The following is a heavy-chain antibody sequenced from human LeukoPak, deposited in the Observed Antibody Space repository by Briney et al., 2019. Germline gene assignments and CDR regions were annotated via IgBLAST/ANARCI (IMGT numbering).Heavy chain of an antibody. CDR2: INHSGST. Sequence: SETLSLTCAVYGGSFSGYYWSWIRQPPGKGLEWIGEINHSGSTNYNPSLKSRVTISVDTSKNQFSLKLSSVTAADTAVYYCIKNGFYNLETWGQGTLVTVSS. CDR1: GGSFSGYY. CDR3: IKNGFYNLET. J-gene: IGHJ4*02. D-gene: IGHD2/OR15-2a*01. V-gene: IGHV4-34*03.